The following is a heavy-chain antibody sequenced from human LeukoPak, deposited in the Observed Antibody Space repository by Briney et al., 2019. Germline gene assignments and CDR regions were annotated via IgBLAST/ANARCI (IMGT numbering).Heavy chain of an antibody. CDR2: IKQDGSER. Sequence: GGSLRLSCAASGFTFSGFSMSWVRQSPTKGLEWVANIKQDGSERYYVDSVKGRFTISRDNAKNSLYLQMNSLRDEDTAVYYCASKLYGDLLHYWGQGALVTVSS. CDR3: ASKLYGDLLHY. D-gene: IGHD4-17*01. CDR1: GFTFSGFS. J-gene: IGHJ4*02. V-gene: IGHV3-7*01.